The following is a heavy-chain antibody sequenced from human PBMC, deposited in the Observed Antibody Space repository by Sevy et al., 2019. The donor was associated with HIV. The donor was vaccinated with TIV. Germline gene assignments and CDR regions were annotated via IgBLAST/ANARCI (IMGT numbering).Heavy chain of an antibody. J-gene: IGHJ5*02. CDR1: GYTFSSFG. D-gene: IGHD3-10*01. CDR3: ARISTVRGLFNYFDP. CDR2: IGAYNGNI. V-gene: IGHV1-18*01. Sequence: ASVKVSCKASGYTFSSFGVSWVRQVPGQGLEWMGWIGAYNGNIKYAQNLQDRVTMTTDTSTSTAYMELTSLTSDDTAVYFCARISTVRGLFNYFDPWGQGTLVTVSS.